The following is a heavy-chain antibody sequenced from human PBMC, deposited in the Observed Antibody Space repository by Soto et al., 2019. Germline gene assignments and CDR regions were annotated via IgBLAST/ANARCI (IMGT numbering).Heavy chain of an antibody. CDR2: IYYSGST. D-gene: IGHD3-22*01. Sequence: PSETLSLTCTVSGGSISSAGYYWDWIRQPPGKGLEWIGRIYYSGSTYYNPSLESRVTISVDTSKNQFSLKLSSVTVADTAVYYCASHPRDSSGYWYYFDYWGQGTLVTVSS. V-gene: IGHV4-39*01. J-gene: IGHJ4*02. CDR1: GGSISSAGYY. CDR3: ASHPRDSSGYWYYFDY.